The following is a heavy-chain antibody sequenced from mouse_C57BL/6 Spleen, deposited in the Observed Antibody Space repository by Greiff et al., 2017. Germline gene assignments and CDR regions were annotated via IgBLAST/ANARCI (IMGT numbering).Heavy chain of an antibody. CDR2: INPNNGGT. J-gene: IGHJ3*01. D-gene: IGHD2-10*01. CDR3: ARQAYYGNYDPFAY. V-gene: IGHV1-18*01. Sequence: VQLQQSGPELVKPGASVKIPCKSSGYTFTDYNMDWVKQSHGKSLEWIGDINPNNGGTISNQKLKGKATLTVDNSSSTAYMELRSLTSEDTAVYYCARQAYYGNYDPFAYWGQGTLVTVSA. CDR1: GYTFTDYN.